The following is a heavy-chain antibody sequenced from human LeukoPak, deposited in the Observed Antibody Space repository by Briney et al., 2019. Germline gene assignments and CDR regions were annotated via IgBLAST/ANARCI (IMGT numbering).Heavy chain of an antibody. Sequence: SVKVSCKASGGTFSSYAISWVRQAPGQGLEWMGGIIPIFGTANYAQKFQGRVTITADESTSPAYMELSSLRSEDTAVYYCAIVEGGERYFPYWGQGTLVTVSS. CDR2: IIPIFGTA. V-gene: IGHV1-69*13. J-gene: IGHJ4*02. CDR3: AIVEGGERYFPY. CDR1: GGTFSSYA. D-gene: IGHD3-9*01.